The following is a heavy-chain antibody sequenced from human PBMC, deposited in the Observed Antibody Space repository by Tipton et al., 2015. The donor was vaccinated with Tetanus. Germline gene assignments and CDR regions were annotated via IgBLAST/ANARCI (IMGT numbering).Heavy chain of an antibody. J-gene: IGHJ4*02. V-gene: IGHV3-30*04. CDR2: ISYHGKDI. Sequence: SLRLSCAASGFTFNNYAMHWVRQAPGEGLEWVTVISYHGKDIHYADSVKGRFTVSRDNSENTLYLQMNSLRAEDTAVYYCARAVGYNGWRVVGYFEHWGQGTLVTVSS. CDR1: GFTFNNYA. CDR3: ARAVGYNGWRVVGYFEH. D-gene: IGHD6-19*01.